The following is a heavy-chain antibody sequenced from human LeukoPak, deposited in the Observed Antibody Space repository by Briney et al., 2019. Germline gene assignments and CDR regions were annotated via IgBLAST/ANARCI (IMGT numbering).Heavy chain of an antibody. D-gene: IGHD3-3*02. V-gene: IGHV4-4*07. J-gene: IGHJ5*02. CDR2: IYTSGST. CDR3: ARDPNAISNWFDP. CDR1: GGSISSYY. Sequence: SETLSLTCTVSGGSISSYYWSWIRQPPGKGLEWIGRIYTSGSTNYNPSLESRVTMSVDTSKNQFSLKLSSVTAADTAVYYCARDPNAISNWFDPWGQGTLVTVSS.